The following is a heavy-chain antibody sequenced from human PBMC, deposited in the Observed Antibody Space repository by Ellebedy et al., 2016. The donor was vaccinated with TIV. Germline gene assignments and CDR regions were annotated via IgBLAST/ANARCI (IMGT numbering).Heavy chain of an antibody. Sequence: GESLKISCAASGVTVSNNYMRWVRQAPGKGLEWVSLIYSGGDTKYADSVKGRFTISRDSSKNTLYLQMNSLRAEDTAVYYCANLDPGFTDSYGLDYWGQGTLVTVSS. CDR1: GVTVSNNY. CDR2: IYSGGDT. D-gene: IGHD5-18*01. V-gene: IGHV3-53*05. J-gene: IGHJ4*02. CDR3: ANLDPGFTDSYGLDY.